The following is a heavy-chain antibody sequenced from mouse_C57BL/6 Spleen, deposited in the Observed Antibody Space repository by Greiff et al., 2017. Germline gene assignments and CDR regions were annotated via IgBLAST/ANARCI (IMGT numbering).Heavy chain of an antibody. J-gene: IGHJ3*01. Sequence: VQLQQSGAELVRPGASVTLSCKASGYTFTDYEMHWVKQTPVHGLEWIGAIEPETGGTAYNQKFKGKAILTADKSSSTAYMELRSLTSEDSAVYYCTPNWEYWGQGTLVTVSA. CDR3: TPNWEY. CDR1: GYTFTDYE. CDR2: IEPETGGT. D-gene: IGHD4-1*01. V-gene: IGHV1-15*01.